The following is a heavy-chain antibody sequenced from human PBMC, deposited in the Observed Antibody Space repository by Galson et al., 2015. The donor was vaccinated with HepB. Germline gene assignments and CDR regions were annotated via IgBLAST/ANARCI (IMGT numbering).Heavy chain of an antibody. J-gene: IGHJ6*03. CDR3: AKLRGGDCPRCYYYMDV. V-gene: IGHV3-48*03. CDR2: ISSSGSTI. CDR1: GFTFSSYE. Sequence: SLRLSCAASGFTFSSYEMNWVRQAPGKGLEWVSYISSSGSTIYYADSVKGRFTISRDNSKNTLYLQMNSLRAEDTAVYYCAKLRGGDCPRCYYYMDVWGKGTTVTVSS. D-gene: IGHD2-21*01.